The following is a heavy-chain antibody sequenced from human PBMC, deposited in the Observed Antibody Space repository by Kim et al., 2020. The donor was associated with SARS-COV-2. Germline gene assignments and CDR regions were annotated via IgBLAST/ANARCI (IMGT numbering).Heavy chain of an antibody. CDR3: ARSDSYGGYMDV. CDR1: GGSISSSSYY. Sequence: SETLSLTCTVSGGSISSSSYYWGWIRQPPGKGLEWIGSIYYSGSTYYNPSLKSRVTISVDTSKNQFSLKLSSVTAADTAVYYCARSDSYGGYMDVLGQWT. J-gene: IGHJ6*02. V-gene: IGHV4-39*01. CDR2: IYYSGST. D-gene: IGHD5-12*01.